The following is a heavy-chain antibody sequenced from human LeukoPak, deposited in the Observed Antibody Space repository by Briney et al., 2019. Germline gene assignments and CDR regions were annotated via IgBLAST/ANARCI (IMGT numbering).Heavy chain of an antibody. CDR2: ISAYNGNT. J-gene: IGHJ4*02. D-gene: IGHD6-19*01. CDR1: GYTFTGYY. Sequence: GASVKVSCKASGYTFTGYYMHWVRQAPGQGLEWMGWISAYNGNTNYAQKLQGRVTMTTDTSTSTAYMELRSLRSDDTAVYYCARDPSSGWYDYWGQGTLVTVSS. V-gene: IGHV1-18*04. CDR3: ARDPSSGWYDY.